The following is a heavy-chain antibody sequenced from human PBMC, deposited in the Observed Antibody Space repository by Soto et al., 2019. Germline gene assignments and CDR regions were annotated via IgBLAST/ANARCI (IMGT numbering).Heavy chain of an antibody. Sequence: PSETLSLTCTVSGGSISSSSYFWAWIRQPPGKGLEWIGSISYTGSTYYNPSLTSRVTISVDTSKNQFSLKLSSVTAADTAVYYCARVSRVEYGEFLYWGQGILVTVSS. CDR2: ISYTGST. CDR3: ARVSRVEYGEFLY. J-gene: IGHJ4*02. D-gene: IGHD3-10*01. CDR1: GGSISSSSYF. V-gene: IGHV4-39*07.